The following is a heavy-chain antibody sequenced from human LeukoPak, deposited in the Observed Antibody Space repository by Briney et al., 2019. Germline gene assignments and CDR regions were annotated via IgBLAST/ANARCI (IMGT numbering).Heavy chain of an antibody. Sequence: SETLSLTCTVSGGSISSSSYYWGWIRQPPGKGLEWIGSIYYSGSTYYNPSLKSRVTISVDTSKNQLSLKLSSVTAADTAVYYCARGDYDFWSGYYGYWGQGTLVTVSS. CDR1: GGSISSSSYY. CDR3: ARGDYDFWSGYYGY. V-gene: IGHV4-39*07. D-gene: IGHD3-3*01. J-gene: IGHJ4*02. CDR2: IYYSGST.